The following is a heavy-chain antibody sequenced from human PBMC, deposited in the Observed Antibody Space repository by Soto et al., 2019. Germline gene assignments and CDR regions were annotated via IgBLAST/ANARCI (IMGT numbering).Heavy chain of an antibody. CDR3: ARLLHDSRGYYYFDY. D-gene: IGHD3-22*01. Sequence: QLQLQESGPGLVKPSETLSLTCTVSGGSISSSSYYWGWIRQPPGKGLEWIGSIYYSGSTYYNPSLKSRIATSVDTSKNQFSLKLSSVTAADTAEYYCARLLHDSRGYYYFDYWGRGTLVTVSS. CDR1: GGSISSSSYY. CDR2: IYYSGST. J-gene: IGHJ4*02. V-gene: IGHV4-39*01.